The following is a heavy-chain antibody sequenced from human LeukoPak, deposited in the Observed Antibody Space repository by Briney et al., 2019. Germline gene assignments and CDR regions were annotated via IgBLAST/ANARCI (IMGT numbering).Heavy chain of an antibody. J-gene: IGHJ4*02. CDR3: AKGLTQLLPFDY. D-gene: IGHD2-15*01. V-gene: IGHV3-30*02. CDR1: GFTFSSYG. Sequence: GGSLRLSCAASGFTFSSYGMHWVRQTPGKGLEWVAFIRYDGSNKYYADSVKGRFTISRDNSKNTLYLQMNSLRAEDTAVYYCAKGLTQLLPFDYWGQGTLVTVSS. CDR2: IRYDGSNK.